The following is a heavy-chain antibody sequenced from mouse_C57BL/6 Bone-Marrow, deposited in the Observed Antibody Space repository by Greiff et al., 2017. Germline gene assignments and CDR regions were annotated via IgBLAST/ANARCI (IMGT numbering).Heavy chain of an antibody. D-gene: IGHD1-1*01. J-gene: IGHJ1*03. Sequence: VQLQQSGAELVRPGASVKLSCTASGFNIKDDYMHWVKQRPEQGLEWIGWIDPENGDTEYASKFQGKATITADPSSNTAYLPLISLTSEDTAVYYCTTPPPPLRYVDVWGTGTTVTVAS. CDR3: TTPPPPLRYVDV. CDR1: GFNIKDDY. V-gene: IGHV14-4*01. CDR2: IDPENGDT.